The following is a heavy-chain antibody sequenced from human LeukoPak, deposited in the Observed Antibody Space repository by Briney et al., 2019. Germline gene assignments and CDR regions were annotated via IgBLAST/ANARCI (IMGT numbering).Heavy chain of an antibody. D-gene: IGHD4-17*01. CDR1: GGSISSSSYY. Sequence: SETLSLTCTVSGGSISSSSYYWGWIRQPPGKGLEWIGSIYYSGSTYYNPSLKSRVTISVDTSKNQFSLKLSSVTAADTAVYYCARLIRDLSGDYIGGVWFDPWGQGTLVTVSS. V-gene: IGHV4-39*01. J-gene: IGHJ5*02. CDR2: IYYSGST. CDR3: ARLIRDLSGDYIGGVWFDP.